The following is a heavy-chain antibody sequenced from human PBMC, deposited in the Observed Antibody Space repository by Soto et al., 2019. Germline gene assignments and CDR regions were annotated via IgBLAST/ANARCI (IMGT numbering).Heavy chain of an antibody. CDR1: GFTFSSYS. CDR3: ARDPPPQTYYYYGMDV. V-gene: IGHV3-48*02. CDR2: ISSSSSTI. J-gene: IGHJ6*02. Sequence: ESLKISCAASGFTFSSYSMNWVRQAPGKGLEWVSYISSSSSTIYYADSVKGRFTISRDNAKNSLYLQMNSLRDEDTAVYYCARDPPPQTYYYYGMDVWGQGTTVTVSS.